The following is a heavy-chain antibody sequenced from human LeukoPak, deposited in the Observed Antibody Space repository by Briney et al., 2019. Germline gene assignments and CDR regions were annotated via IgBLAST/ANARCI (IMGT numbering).Heavy chain of an antibody. J-gene: IGHJ4*02. D-gene: IGHD2-21*01. CDR1: GFTFRSYG. Sequence: PGGSLRLSCEASGFTFRSYGMHWVRQAPGKGLEWVAIIWDDGSNKYYADSVKGRFTISRDNSKNTLYLQMNSLRVEDTAVYYCARDPGIWGSSTRFDDWGQGTLVTVSS. CDR2: IWDDGSNK. V-gene: IGHV3-33*01. CDR3: ARDPGIWGSSTRFDD.